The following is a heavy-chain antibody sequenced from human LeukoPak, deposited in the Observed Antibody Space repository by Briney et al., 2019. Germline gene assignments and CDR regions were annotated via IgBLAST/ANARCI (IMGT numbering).Heavy chain of an antibody. Sequence: SETLSLACTVSGGSISNYYWSWIRQSPGKGLAWIGYMYYSGGTNYNPSLKSRVTISVDTSKNQFSLKLTSVTAADTAVYYCARVRRYSGRSDVFDIWGQGTMVTVSS. D-gene: IGHD1-26*01. J-gene: IGHJ3*02. V-gene: IGHV4-59*01. CDR3: ARVRRYSGRSDVFDI. CDR2: MYYSGGT. CDR1: GGSISNYY.